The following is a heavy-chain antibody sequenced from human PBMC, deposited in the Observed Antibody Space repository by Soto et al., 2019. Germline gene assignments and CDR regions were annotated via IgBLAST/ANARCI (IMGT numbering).Heavy chain of an antibody. CDR2: ISGSGGST. V-gene: IGHV3-23*01. J-gene: IGHJ4*02. CDR3: AKGTFPWLVRSVADY. CDR1: GFTFSSYA. D-gene: IGHD6-19*01. Sequence: GGSLRLSCAASGFTFSSYAMSWVRQAPGKGLEWVSAISGSGGSTYYADSVKGRFTISRDNSKNTLYLQMKSLRAEDTAVYYCAKGTFPWLVRSVADYGGQGTLEPISS.